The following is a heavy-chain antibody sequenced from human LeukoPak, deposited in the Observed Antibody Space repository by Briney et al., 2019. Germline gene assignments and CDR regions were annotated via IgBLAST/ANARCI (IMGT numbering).Heavy chain of an antibody. V-gene: IGHV4-59*13. CDR1: GGSISSYY. CDR3: ARDVRDGYSRYFDY. D-gene: IGHD5-24*01. J-gene: IGHJ4*02. CDR2: IYYSGST. Sequence: SETLSPTCTVSGGSISSYYWSWIRQPSGKGLEWIGYIYYSGSTNYNPSLKSRVTISVDTSKNQFSLKLSSVTAADTAVYYCARDVRDGYSRYFDYWGQGTLVTVSS.